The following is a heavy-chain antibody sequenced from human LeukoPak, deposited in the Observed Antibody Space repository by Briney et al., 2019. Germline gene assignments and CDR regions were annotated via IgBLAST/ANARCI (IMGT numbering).Heavy chain of an antibody. J-gene: IGHJ5*02. D-gene: IGHD2-8*01. CDR3: ARENYCTNGVCWAFDP. CDR1: GGSISSYY. V-gene: IGHV4-59*01. CDR2: IYHSGST. Sequence: PSETLSLTCTVSGGSISSYYWSWIRQPPGKGLEWIGYIYHSGSTNYNPSLKSRVTISVDTSKNQFSLKLSSVTAADTAVYYCARENYCTNGVCWAFDPWGQGTLVTVSS.